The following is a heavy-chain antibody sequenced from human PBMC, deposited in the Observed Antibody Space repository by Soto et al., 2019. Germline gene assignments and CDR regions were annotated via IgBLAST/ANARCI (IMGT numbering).Heavy chain of an antibody. CDR3: ARGELLWFGELLR. J-gene: IGHJ4*02. V-gene: IGHV1-8*01. CDR2: MNPNSGDT. CDR1: GYTFTSYE. Sequence: QVQLVQSGAEVKKPGASVKVSRKASGYTFTSYEINWVRQATGQGLEWMGWMNPNSGDTGYAQKFQGRVTMTRNTSISTAYMDLSSLRSEDTAVYYCARGELLWFGELLRWGQGTLVTVSS. D-gene: IGHD3-10*01.